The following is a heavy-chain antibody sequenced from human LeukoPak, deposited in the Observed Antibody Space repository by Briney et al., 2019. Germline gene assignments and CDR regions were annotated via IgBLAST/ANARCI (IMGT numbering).Heavy chain of an antibody. J-gene: IGHJ4*02. Sequence: GGSLRLSCAASGFTFSSYSMNWVRQAPGKGLEWVSSISSSSSYIYYADSVKGRFTISRDNAKNSLYLQMNSLRAEDTAVYYCAKHPYCSSTSCYFDYWGQGTLVTVSS. CDR3: AKHPYCSSTSCYFDY. D-gene: IGHD2-2*01. V-gene: IGHV3-21*01. CDR1: GFTFSSYS. CDR2: ISSSSSYI.